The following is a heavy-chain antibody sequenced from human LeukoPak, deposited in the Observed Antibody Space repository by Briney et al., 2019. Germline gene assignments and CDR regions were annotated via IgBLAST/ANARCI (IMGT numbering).Heavy chain of an antibody. D-gene: IGHD6-6*01. CDR3: ARVRGGPAARPQKPKRYYFDY. J-gene: IGHJ4*02. CDR1: GGSFSGYY. Sequence: PSETLSLTCAVYGGSFSGYYWSWIRQPPGKGLEWIGEINHSGSTNYNPSLKSRVTISVDTSKNQFSLKLSSVTAADTAVYYCARVRGGPAARPQKPKRYYFDYWGQGTLVTVSS. CDR2: INHSGST. V-gene: IGHV4-34*01.